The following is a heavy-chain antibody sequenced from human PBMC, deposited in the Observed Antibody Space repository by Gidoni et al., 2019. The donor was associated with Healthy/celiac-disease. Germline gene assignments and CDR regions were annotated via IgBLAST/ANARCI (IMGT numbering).Heavy chain of an antibody. CDR3: AKDDGSSGWYRGGAFDI. V-gene: IGHV3-23*01. Sequence: EVQLLESGGGLVPPGGSLGLSCAPSGFTFIRYAMSWVRQAPGKGLEWVSAISGSGGSTYYADSVKGRFTISRDNSKNTLYLQMNSLRAEDTAVYYCAKDDGSSGWYRGGAFDIWGQGTMVTVSS. D-gene: IGHD6-19*01. CDR1: GFTFIRYA. CDR2: ISGSGGST. J-gene: IGHJ3*02.